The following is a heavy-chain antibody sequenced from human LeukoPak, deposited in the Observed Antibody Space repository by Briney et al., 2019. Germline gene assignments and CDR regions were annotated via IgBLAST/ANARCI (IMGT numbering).Heavy chain of an antibody. CDR3: ATEGFYY. J-gene: IGHJ4*02. CDR2: ISRSGDIT. Sequence: GGSLRLSCAASGFTVSSNYMSWVRQAAGTGLEYVSGISRSGDITHYADSVKGRFTISRDNFKNTLYLQMNSLRADDTALYYCATEGFYYWGPGTLVTVSS. V-gene: IGHV3-23*01. CDR1: GFTVSSNY.